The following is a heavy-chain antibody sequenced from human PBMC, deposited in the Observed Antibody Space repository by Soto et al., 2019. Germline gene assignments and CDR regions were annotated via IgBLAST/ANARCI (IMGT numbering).Heavy chain of an antibody. CDR2: IYTSRST. CDR1: GGSISSYY. D-gene: IGHD6-13*01. J-gene: IGHJ5*02. V-gene: IGHV4-4*07. CDR3: AREPTVLNSSWYRHNWFDP. Sequence: SETLSLTCTVSGGSISSYYWSWIRQPAGKGLEWIGRIYTSRSTNYNPSLKSRVTMSVDTSKNQFSLKLSSVTAADTAVYYCAREPTVLNSSWYRHNWFDPWGQGTLVTVSS.